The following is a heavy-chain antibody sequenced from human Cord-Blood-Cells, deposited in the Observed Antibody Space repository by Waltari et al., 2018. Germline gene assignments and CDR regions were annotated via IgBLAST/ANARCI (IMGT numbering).Heavy chain of an antibody. D-gene: IGHD6-6*01. CDR2: INPNSGGT. J-gene: IGHJ4*02. Sequence: KVSCKASGYTFTGYYMHWVRQAPGQGLEWMGWINPNSGGTNYAQKFQGRVTMTRDTSISTAYMELSRLRSDDTAVYYCATGAFIAARALDYWGQGTLVTVSS. CDR3: ATGAFIAARALDY. V-gene: IGHV1-2*02. CDR1: GYTFTGYY.